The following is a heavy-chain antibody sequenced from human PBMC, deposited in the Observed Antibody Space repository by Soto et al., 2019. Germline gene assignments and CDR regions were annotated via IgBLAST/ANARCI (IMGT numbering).Heavy chain of an antibody. Sequence: QVQLVQSGAEVKKPGSSVKVSCKASGGTFSSYAISWVRQAPGQGLEWMGGIIPIFGTANYAQKFQGRVTSTADESTSTAYMELSSLRSEDTAVYYSARDDVDTAMPYGMDVWGQGTTVTVSS. D-gene: IGHD5-18*01. CDR1: GGTFSSYA. V-gene: IGHV1-69*12. CDR3: ARDDVDTAMPYGMDV. CDR2: IIPIFGTA. J-gene: IGHJ6*02.